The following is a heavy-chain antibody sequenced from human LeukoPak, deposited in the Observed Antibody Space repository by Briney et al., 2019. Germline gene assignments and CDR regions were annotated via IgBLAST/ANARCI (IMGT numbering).Heavy chain of an antibody. CDR2: ISSSSSYI. V-gene: IGHV3-21*01. D-gene: IGHD3-22*01. CDR3: ARPNRDYYDSSGYDAFDI. CDR1: GFTFSSYS. J-gene: IGHJ3*02. Sequence: GGSLRLSCAASGFTFSSYSMNGVRQAPGKGLEWVSSISSSSSYIYYADSVKGRFTISRDNAKNSLYLQMNSLRAEDTAVYYCARPNRDYYDSSGYDAFDIWGQGTMVTVSS.